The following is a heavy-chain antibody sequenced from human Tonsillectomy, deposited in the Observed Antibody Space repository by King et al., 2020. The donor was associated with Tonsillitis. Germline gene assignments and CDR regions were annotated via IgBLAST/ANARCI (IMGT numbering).Heavy chain of an antibody. Sequence: VQLVESGGGVVQPGRSLRLSCAASGFTFSTYAMHWVRQAPGKGLEWVAVISFDGSNKYYADSVKGRFTISRDNSKNTLYLQMNSLRAEDTAVYYCASPRITGTLTTPRGYYFDYWGQGTLVTVSS. CDR1: GFTFSTYA. J-gene: IGHJ4*02. CDR2: ISFDGSNK. CDR3: ASPRITGTLTTPRGYYFDY. V-gene: IGHV3-30-3*01. D-gene: IGHD1-7*01.